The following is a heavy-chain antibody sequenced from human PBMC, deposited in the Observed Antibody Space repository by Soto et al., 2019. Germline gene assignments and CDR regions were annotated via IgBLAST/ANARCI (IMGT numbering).Heavy chain of an antibody. Sequence: QVHLQQWGAGLLKPSETLSLTCGVYGGSFGTSYWACIRQSPEKGLEWIGEINHNGHSNYNPALKRRVTISLDMSENQFSLKLTPVAAADTAVYYCARVTRFPDAFDIWGQGTPVIVSS. CDR3: ARVTRFPDAFDI. CDR2: INHNGHS. CDR1: GGSFGTSY. J-gene: IGHJ3*02. V-gene: IGHV4-34*01.